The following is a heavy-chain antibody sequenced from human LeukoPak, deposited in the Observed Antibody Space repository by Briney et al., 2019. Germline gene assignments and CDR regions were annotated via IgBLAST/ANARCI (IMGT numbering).Heavy chain of an antibody. J-gene: IGHJ5*02. Sequence: GGSLRLSCAASGFTFSSYAMSWVRQAPGKGLEWVSGISWNSGSIGYADSVKGRFTISRDNAKNSLYLQMNSLRAEDTALYYCAKGDYGSRSYKNWFDPWGQGTLVTVSS. V-gene: IGHV3-9*01. CDR3: AKGDYGSRSYKNWFDP. CDR1: GFTFSSYA. D-gene: IGHD3-10*01. CDR2: ISWNSGSI.